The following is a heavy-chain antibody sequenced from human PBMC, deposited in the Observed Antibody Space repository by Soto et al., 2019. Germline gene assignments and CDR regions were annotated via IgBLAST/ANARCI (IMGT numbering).Heavy chain of an antibody. CDR2: IYYSGST. J-gene: IGHJ4*02. CDR3: ARQRRTGDGYYFDY. Sequence: SETLSLTCTVSGGSISSSSYYWGWIRQPPGKGLEWIGSIYYSGSTYYNPSLKSRVTISVDTSKNQFSRKLSSVTAADTAVYYCARQRRTGDGYYFDYWGQGTLVTVSS. V-gene: IGHV4-39*01. D-gene: IGHD7-27*01. CDR1: GGSISSSSYY.